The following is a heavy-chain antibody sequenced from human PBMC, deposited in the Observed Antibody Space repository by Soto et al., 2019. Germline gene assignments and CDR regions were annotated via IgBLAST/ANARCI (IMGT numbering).Heavy chain of an antibody. Sequence: ASVKVSCKVSGYTLTELSMHWVRQAPGQGLEWMGWINPNSGGTNYAQKFQGWVTMTRDTSISTAYMELSRLRSDDTAVYYCARSGSLSAFDIWGQGTMVTVSS. CDR2: INPNSGGT. V-gene: IGHV1-2*04. CDR1: GYTLTELS. J-gene: IGHJ3*02. D-gene: IGHD6-25*01. CDR3: ARSGSLSAFDI.